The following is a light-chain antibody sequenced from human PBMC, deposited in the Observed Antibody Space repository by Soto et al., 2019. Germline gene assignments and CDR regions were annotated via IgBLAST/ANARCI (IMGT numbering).Light chain of an antibody. Sequence: EVVMTQSPATLSVAPGERATVSCRASQSISSNLAWYQQKPGQAPRLLIYDAATRAPGIPDRFSGSGSGTEFARTISSLQYEDSAIYYCQQYNNWPPLTFGGGTKVEIK. CDR2: DAA. J-gene: IGKJ4*01. CDR1: QSISSN. CDR3: QQYNNWPPLT. V-gene: IGKV3-15*01.